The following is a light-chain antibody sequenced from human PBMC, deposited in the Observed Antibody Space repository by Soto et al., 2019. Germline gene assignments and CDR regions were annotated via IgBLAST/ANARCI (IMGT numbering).Light chain of an antibody. CDR3: QQYNNWPPWT. V-gene: IGKV3-15*01. J-gene: IGKJ1*01. Sequence: ILITHSPATLSVSPGERATLSCRASQSVSSNLAWYQQKPGQAPRLLIYGASTRATGIPARFSGSGSGTEFTLTISSLQSEDFAVYYCQQYNNWPPWTFGQGTKV. CDR2: GAS. CDR1: QSVSSN.